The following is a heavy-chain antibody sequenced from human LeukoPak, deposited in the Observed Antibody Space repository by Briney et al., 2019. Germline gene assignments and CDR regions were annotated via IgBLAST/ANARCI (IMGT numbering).Heavy chain of an antibody. CDR3: ARPTSSCYQDWYFDL. CDR1: GGSITSYD. D-gene: IGHD6-13*01. CDR2: FYTSGST. Sequence: PSETLSLTCTVSGGSITSYDWSWIRQPAGKGLEWIGRFYTSGSTNYNPSLKSRVTMSLDTSKNQFSLKLSSVTAADTAFYCARPTSSCYQDWYFDLWGRGTLVTVSS. V-gene: IGHV4-4*07. J-gene: IGHJ2*01.